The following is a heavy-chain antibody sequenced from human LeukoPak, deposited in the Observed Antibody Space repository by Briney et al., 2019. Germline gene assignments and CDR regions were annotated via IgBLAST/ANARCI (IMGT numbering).Heavy chain of an antibody. CDR3: ARSQLRVLLWWRNAFDI. D-gene: IGHD3-10*01. Sequence: PSETLSLTCAVYGGSFSGYYWSWIRQPPGKGLEWIGEINHSGSTNYNPSLKSRVTISVDTSKNQFSLKLSSVTAADTAVYYCARSQLRVLLWWRNAFDIWGQGTMVTVSS. CDR1: GGSFSGYY. V-gene: IGHV4-34*01. CDR2: INHSGST. J-gene: IGHJ3*02.